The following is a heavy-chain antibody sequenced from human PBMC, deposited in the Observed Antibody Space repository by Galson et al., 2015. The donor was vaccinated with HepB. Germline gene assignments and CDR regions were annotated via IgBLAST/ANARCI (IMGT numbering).Heavy chain of an antibody. J-gene: IGHJ4*02. CDR2: IESKTDGGTT. V-gene: IGHV3-15*07. CDR1: GFTFSNAW. D-gene: IGHD6-19*01. CDR3: TTGLYSSGWYEYYFDY. Sequence: SLRLSCAASGFTFSNAWMNWVRQAPGKGLEWVGRIESKTDGGTTDYAAPVKGRFTISRDDSKNTLYLQMNSLKTEDTAVYYCTTGLYSSGWYEYYFDYWGQGTLVTVSS.